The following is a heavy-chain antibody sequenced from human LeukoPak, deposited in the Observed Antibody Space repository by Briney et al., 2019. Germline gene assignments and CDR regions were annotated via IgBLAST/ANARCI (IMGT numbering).Heavy chain of an antibody. CDR3: AVKMGLMGYGDDAFDI. CDR1: GFTFSSYW. D-gene: IGHD4/OR15-4a*01. CDR2: IKQDGSEK. Sequence: GGSLRLSCAASGFTFSSYWMSWVRQAPGKGLEWVANIKQDGSEKYYVDSVQGRFTMSRDNAKNLLYLQMNGLRAEDTAVYYCAVKMGLMGYGDDAFDIWGQGTMVTVSS. V-gene: IGHV3-7*01. J-gene: IGHJ3*02.